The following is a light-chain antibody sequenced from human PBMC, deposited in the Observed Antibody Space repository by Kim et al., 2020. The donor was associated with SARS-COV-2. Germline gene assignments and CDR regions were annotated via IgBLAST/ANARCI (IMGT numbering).Light chain of an antibody. Sequence: GQSLTISCTATSSDVGGYNYVFWYQQHPGKAPKLMIYDVTTRPSGVSNRFSGSKSGNTASLTISGLQAEDETDYYCSSYTSSSTLVFGGGTQLTVL. V-gene: IGLV2-14*03. CDR1: SSDVGGYNY. J-gene: IGLJ2*01. CDR3: SSYTSSSTLV. CDR2: DVT.